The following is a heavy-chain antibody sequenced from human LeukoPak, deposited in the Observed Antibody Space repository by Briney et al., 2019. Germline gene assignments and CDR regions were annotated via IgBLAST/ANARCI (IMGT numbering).Heavy chain of an antibody. V-gene: IGHV3-74*01. J-gene: IGHJ5*02. Sequence: GGSLRLSCAASGYTLSYYWMHWVCQAPGKGLVWVSCINGDGSSTNYADSVKGRFTISRDNAKNTLYLEMNSLRAEDTAVYYCTRDPRNKGFDPWGQGTLVTVSP. CDR1: GYTLSYYW. CDR2: INGDGSST. D-gene: IGHD1/OR15-1a*01. CDR3: TRDPRNKGFDP.